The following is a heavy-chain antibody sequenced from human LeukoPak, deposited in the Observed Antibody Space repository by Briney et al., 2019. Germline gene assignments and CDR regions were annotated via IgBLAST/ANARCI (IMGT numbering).Heavy chain of an antibody. V-gene: IGHV3-23*01. CDR2: VRVNGRST. J-gene: IGHJ4*02. D-gene: IGHD1-14*01. Sequence: PGGSLRLSCTASGFTFSTYDMNWVRQAPGKGLEWVSTVRVNGRSTYYADSVKGRFTISRDNSENTLYLQMNSLRAEDTALYYCAKPGEPSNYYFDYWGQGALVTVSS. CDR3: AKPGEPSNYYFDY. CDR1: GFTFSTYD.